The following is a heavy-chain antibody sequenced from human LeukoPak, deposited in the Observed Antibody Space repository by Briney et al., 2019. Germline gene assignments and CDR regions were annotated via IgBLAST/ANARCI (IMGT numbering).Heavy chain of an antibody. CDR2: INPNSGGT. CDR1: GYTFTGYY. D-gene: IGHD5-24*01. Sequence: GASVKVSCKASGYTFTGYYMHWVRQAPGQGLEWMGWINPNSGGTNYARKFQGRVTMTRDTSISTAYMELSRLRSDDTAVYYCARDSGDGYITVLDYWGQGTLVTVSS. V-gene: IGHV1-2*02. J-gene: IGHJ4*02. CDR3: ARDSGDGYITVLDY.